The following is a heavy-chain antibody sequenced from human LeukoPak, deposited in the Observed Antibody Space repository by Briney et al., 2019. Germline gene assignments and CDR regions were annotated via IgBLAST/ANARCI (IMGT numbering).Heavy chain of an antibody. J-gene: IGHJ6*03. CDR1: GGSFSGYY. Sequence: SETLSLTCAVYGGSFSGYYWSWIRQPPGKGLEWIGEINHSGSTNYNPSLKSRVTISVDTSKNQFSLKLSSVTAADTAVYYCARGGERVTAGTIGGGPRRYDYYYMDVWGKGTTVTVSS. CDR3: ARGGERVTAGTIGGGPRRYDYYYMDV. D-gene: IGHD1-1*01. V-gene: IGHV4-34*01. CDR2: INHSGST.